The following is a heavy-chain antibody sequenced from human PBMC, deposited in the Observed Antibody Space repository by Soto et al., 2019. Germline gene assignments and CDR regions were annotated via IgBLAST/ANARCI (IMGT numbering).Heavy chain of an antibody. Sequence: QVHLVQSGAEVKKPGSPVKVSCRTSGSSDRKYALGWVRQVPGQGLEWMGLINPFYDTTNYAQKFQGRVTITADQSTGTSDFEVSRLTYEDTAVYCCARAVARSGSYFDLWGQGTLVTVSS. J-gene: IGHJ4*02. CDR2: INPFYDTT. D-gene: IGHD1-26*01. V-gene: IGHV1-69*01. CDR3: ARAVARSGSYFDL. CDR1: GSSDRKYA.